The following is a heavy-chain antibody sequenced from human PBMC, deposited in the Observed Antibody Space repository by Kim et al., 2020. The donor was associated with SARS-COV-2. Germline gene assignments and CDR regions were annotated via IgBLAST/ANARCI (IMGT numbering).Heavy chain of an antibody. CDR1: GGSISSSSYY. Sequence: SETLSLTCTVSGGSISSSSYYWGWIRQPPGKGLELIGSIYYSGSTYYNPSLKSRVTISVDTSKNQFSLKLSSVTAADTAVYYCASQQFPWMATVWGWYFDYWGQGTLVTVSS. CDR2: IYYSGST. J-gene: IGHJ4*02. V-gene: IGHV4-39*01. CDR3: ASQQFPWMATVWGWYFDY. D-gene: IGHD3-16*01.